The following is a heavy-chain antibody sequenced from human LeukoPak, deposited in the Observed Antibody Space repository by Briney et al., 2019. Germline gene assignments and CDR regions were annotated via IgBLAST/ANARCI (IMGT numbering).Heavy chain of an antibody. CDR1: GFTFSSYA. CDR3: ARDLGDSYGPPY. CDR2: ISYDGCNK. V-gene: IGHV3-30*04. J-gene: IGHJ4*02. Sequence: GRSLRLSCAASGFTFSSYAMHWVRQAPGKGLEWVAVISYDGCNKYYADSVKGRFTISRDNSKNTLYLQMNSLRAEDTAVYYCARDLGDSYGPPYWGQGTLVTVSS. D-gene: IGHD5-18*01.